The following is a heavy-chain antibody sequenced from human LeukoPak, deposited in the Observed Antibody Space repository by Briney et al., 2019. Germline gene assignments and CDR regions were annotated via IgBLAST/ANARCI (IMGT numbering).Heavy chain of an antibody. D-gene: IGHD1-26*01. V-gene: IGHV1-46*01. CDR1: GYTFTSYY. CDR2: INPSGSST. CDR3: ARDNSVGDTAWWFDP. J-gene: IGHJ5*02. Sequence: ASVKVSCKASGYTFTSYYMHWVRQAPGQGPEWMGLINPSGSSTSYAQKFQGRLSLTRDMSTSTDYMELSSLRSEDTAVCYCARDNSVGDTAWWFDPWGQGTLVTVSS.